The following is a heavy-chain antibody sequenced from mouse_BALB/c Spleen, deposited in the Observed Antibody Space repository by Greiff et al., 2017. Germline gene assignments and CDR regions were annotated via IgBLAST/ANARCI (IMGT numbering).Heavy chain of an antibody. CDR2: IWGGGST. CDR1: GFSLTDYG. Sequence: VKLMESGPGLVAPSQSLSITCTVSGFSLTDYGVSWIRQPPGKGLEWLGVIWGGGSTYYNSALKSRLSISKDNSKSQVFLKMNSLQTDDTAMYYCAKVNYRYGTGAMDYWGQGTSVTVSS. V-gene: IGHV2-6-5*01. J-gene: IGHJ4*01. CDR3: AKVNYRYGTGAMDY. D-gene: IGHD2-14*01.